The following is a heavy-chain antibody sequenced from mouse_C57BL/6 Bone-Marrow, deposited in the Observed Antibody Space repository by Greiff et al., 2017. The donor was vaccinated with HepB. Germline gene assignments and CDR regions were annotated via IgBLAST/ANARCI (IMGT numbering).Heavy chain of an antibody. CDR2: FYPGSGSI. V-gene: IGHV1-62-2*01. CDR3: ARHEAGDYYGSSDAMDY. CDR1: GYTFTEYT. D-gene: IGHD1-1*01. J-gene: IGHJ4*01. Sequence: QVQLQQSGAELVKPGASVKLSCKASGYTFTEYTIPWVKQRSGQGLEWIGWFYPGSGSIKYNEKFKDKATLTADKSSSTVYMELSRLTSEDSAVYFCARHEAGDYYGSSDAMDYWGQGTSVTVSS.